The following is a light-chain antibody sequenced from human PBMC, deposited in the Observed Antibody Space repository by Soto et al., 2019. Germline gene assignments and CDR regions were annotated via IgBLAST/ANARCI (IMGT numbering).Light chain of an antibody. CDR3: AVWDDSLNGVV. Sequence: QSVLTQPPSASETPGLTVTISCSGSSSNIGSNTVNWYQQVPGTAPKLLMYANHYRPSGVPDRFSGSKSGTSASLAISGLQSEDEGDYFCAVWDDSLNGVVFGGGTKLTVL. CDR2: ANH. V-gene: IGLV1-44*01. CDR1: SSNIGSNT. J-gene: IGLJ2*01.